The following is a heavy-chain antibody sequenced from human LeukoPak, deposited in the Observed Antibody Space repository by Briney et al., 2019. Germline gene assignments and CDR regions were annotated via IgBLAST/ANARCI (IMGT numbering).Heavy chain of an antibody. CDR1: GFTVSSTY. Sequence: GGSLRLSCAASGFTVSSTYMNWVRQAPGKGLEWVSSIGGSGDATYYADAVKGRFSVSRDNSKNTLYLQMNSLRADDTALYHCARDSGSYLQPTDFWGHGTLVTVSS. CDR3: ARDSGSYLQPTDF. V-gene: IGHV3-23*01. J-gene: IGHJ4*01. CDR2: IGGSGDAT. D-gene: IGHD1-26*01.